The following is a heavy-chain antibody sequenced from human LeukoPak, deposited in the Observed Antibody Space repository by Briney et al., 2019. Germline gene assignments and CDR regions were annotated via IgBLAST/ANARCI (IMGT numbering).Heavy chain of an antibody. J-gene: IGHJ4*02. Sequence: ASVKVSCKASGYTLTESSVHWVRQPPGKGLEWMGGIDPEDGEAIFAPKIQGRVTMTEDTSTDTAYLELRSLRSDDTAVYYCVTDIRSGWRNYWGQGTLITVSS. D-gene: IGHD6-19*01. V-gene: IGHV1-24*01. CDR2: IDPEDGEA. CDR1: GYTLTESS. CDR3: VTDIRSGWRNY.